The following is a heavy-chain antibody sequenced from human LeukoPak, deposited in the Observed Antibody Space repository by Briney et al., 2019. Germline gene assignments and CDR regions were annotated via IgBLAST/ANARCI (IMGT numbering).Heavy chain of an antibody. CDR3: AKEVIVGVSFDS. CDR1: GFTFSSYT. J-gene: IGHJ4*02. D-gene: IGHD1-26*01. V-gene: IGHV3-23*01. Sequence: GGSLRLSCAASGFTFSSYTTSRVRQAPGKGLEWVAAISGSGGSTYYVDSVKGRFTISRDNSKNTLYLQMNSLRAEDTAVYYCAKEVIVGVSFDSWGQGTLVTVSS. CDR2: ISGSGGST.